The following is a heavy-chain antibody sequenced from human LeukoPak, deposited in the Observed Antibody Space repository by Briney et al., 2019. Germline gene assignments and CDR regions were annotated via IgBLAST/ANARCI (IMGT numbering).Heavy chain of an antibody. D-gene: IGHD6-13*01. J-gene: IGHJ4*02. Sequence: PSETLSLTCAVYGGSFSGYYWSWIRQPPGKGLEWIGEINHSGSTNYNPSLKSRVTISVDKSKNQFSLKLSSVTAADTAVYYCARVGAAAGQDYWGQGTLVTVSS. CDR1: GGSFSGYY. CDR2: INHSGST. CDR3: ARVGAAAGQDY. V-gene: IGHV4-34*01.